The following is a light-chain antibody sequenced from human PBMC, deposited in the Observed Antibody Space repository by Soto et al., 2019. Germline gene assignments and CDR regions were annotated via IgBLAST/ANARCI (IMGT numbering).Light chain of an antibody. CDR1: QFVSSR. J-gene: IGKJ1*01. V-gene: IGKV3-15*01. CDR3: QEYIQWPPGM. Sequence: DIVVTQSPATLSASPGERVTLSCRASQFVSSRLAWYQRRPGQVPRLLIYDTSTRAPGISARFSASGSGTEFTLTISSLQSEDFAVYCCQEYIQWPPGMFGPGTTVDIK. CDR2: DTS.